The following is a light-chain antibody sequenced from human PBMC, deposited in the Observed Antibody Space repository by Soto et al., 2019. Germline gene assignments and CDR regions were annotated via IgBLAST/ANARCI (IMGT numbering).Light chain of an antibody. CDR2: AAS. CDR1: QGISSY. V-gene: IGKV1-8*01. CDR3: QQYYSYPPT. J-gene: IGKJ1*01. Sequence: AIRMTQSPSSFSASTGDRVTITCRASQGISSYLAWYQQKPGKAPKLLIYAASTLQSGVPSRFRGSGSGTDFTLTSSCLQSEDFATYYCQQYYSYPPTFGQGTKVEIK.